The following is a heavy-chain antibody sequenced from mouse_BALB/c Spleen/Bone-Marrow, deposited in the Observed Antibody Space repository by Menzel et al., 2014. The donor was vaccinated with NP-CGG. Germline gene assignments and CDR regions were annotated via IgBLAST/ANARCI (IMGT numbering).Heavy chain of an antibody. V-gene: IGHV1-82*01. J-gene: IGHJ2*01. CDR1: GYAFSSSW. CDR3: ARLSTVYYFDY. Sequence: QVQLQQSGPELVKPGASVKISCKASGYAFSSSWMNWVKQRPGQGLEWIGRIYPGDGDTNYNGKFKGKATLTTDKSSSTAYMQLSSLTSVDSAVYFCARLSTVYYFDYWGQGTTLTVSS. D-gene: IGHD4-1*02. CDR2: IYPGDGDT.